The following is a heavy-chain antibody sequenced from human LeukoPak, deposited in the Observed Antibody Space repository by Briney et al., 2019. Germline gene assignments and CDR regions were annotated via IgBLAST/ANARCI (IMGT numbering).Heavy chain of an antibody. J-gene: IGHJ4*02. Sequence: GGSLRLSCAASGFTVSSNYMSWVRQAPGKGLEWVSVIYSGGSTYYADSVKGRFTISRDNSKNTLYLQINSLRAEDTAVYYCARGSNWNYGSPIDYWGQGTLVTVSS. CDR3: ARGSNWNYGSPIDY. D-gene: IGHD1-7*01. CDR2: IYSGGST. V-gene: IGHV3-66*01. CDR1: GFTVSSNY.